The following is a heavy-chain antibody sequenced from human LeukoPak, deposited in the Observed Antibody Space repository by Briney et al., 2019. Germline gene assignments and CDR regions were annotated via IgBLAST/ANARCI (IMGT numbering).Heavy chain of an antibody. CDR3: AKAITIFGVVIFSDAFDI. V-gene: IGHV3-9*01. D-gene: IGHD3-3*01. CDR2: ISWNSGSI. CDR1: GFTFDDYA. J-gene: IGHJ3*02. Sequence: SLRLSCAASGFTFDDYAMHWVRQAPGKGLEWVSGISWNSGSIGYADSVKGRFTISRDNAKNSLYLQMNSLRAEDTALYYCAKAITIFGVVIFSDAFDIWGQGTMVTVSS.